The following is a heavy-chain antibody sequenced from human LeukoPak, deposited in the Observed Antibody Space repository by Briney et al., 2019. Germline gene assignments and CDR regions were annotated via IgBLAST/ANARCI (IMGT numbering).Heavy chain of an antibody. J-gene: IGHJ1*01. Sequence: PGGSLRLSCAASGFTFGSYWMHWFHQAPGKGLEWVSRMNSDGSSISYADSVKGRFTISRDNAKNTLHLQMNSLRAEDTAVYYCAKVGYYDSSGYYAYLQHWGQGTLVTVSS. V-gene: IGHV3-74*01. CDR1: GFTFGSYW. D-gene: IGHD3-22*01. CDR2: MNSDGSSI. CDR3: AKVGYYDSSGYYAYLQH.